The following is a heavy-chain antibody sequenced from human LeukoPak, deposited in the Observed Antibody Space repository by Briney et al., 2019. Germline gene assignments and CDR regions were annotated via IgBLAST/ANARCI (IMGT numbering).Heavy chain of an antibody. CDR2: INDVDTP. V-gene: IGHV3-53*01. CDR3: ARDGGYSYGYPLDY. J-gene: IGHJ4*02. CDR1: GFTVSTNH. D-gene: IGHD5-18*01. Sequence: GGSLRLSCAVPGFTVSTNHMTWVRQAPGKGLEWVSAINDVDTPYYADTVRGRFTISRDSANNTLYLQMKRLRAEDTAVYYCARDGGYSYGYPLDYWGQGTLVTVSS.